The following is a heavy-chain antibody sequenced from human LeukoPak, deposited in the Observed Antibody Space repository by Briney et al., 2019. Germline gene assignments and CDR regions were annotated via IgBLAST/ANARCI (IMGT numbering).Heavy chain of an antibody. CDR1: GFTFTSYG. V-gene: IGHV3-23*01. Sequence: GGSLRLSCAATGFTFTSYGMSWVRQAPGKGLGWVSGISSSGGSTFYADSVKGRFTISRDNSKNTLYLQMNSLRAEDTAVYYCARDSDILTGSGMDVWGQGTTVTVSS. D-gene: IGHD3-9*01. J-gene: IGHJ6*02. CDR2: ISSSGGST. CDR3: ARDSDILTGSGMDV.